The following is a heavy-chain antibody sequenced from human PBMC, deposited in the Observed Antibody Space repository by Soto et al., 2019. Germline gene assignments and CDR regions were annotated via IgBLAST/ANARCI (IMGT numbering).Heavy chain of an antibody. CDR2: IRGGAGGA. CDR3: AKAIVGATMHALDA. Sequence: PGGSLRLSCAASGFTFSDYAMSWVRQAPGKGLEWVSSIRGGAGGASYADSVKGRFTIARDNSKNTVYLQMNSLGAEDTALYYCAKAIVGATMHALDAWGQGTMVTVSS. CDR1: GFTFSDYA. D-gene: IGHD1-26*01. V-gene: IGHV3-23*01. J-gene: IGHJ3*01.